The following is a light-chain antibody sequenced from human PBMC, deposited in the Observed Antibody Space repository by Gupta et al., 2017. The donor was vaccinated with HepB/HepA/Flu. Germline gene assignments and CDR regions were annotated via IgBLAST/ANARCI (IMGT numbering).Light chain of an antibody. CDR2: AAS. CDR3: QQDDSYSLT. V-gene: IGKV1-8*01. CDR1: QGISSY. J-gene: IGKJ1*01. Sequence: AIRMTQSPSSFSASTGDRVTITCRASQGISSYLAWYQQKPGKAPKLLIYAASTLQSGVPSRFSGSGSGTDFTLTISCLQSEDFATCYCQQDDSYSLTFGQGTKVEIQ.